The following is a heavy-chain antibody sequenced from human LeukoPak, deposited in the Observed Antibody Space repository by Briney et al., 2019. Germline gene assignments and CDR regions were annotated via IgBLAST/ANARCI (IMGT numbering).Heavy chain of an antibody. CDR1: GGPFSGYY. D-gene: IGHD4-17*01. J-gene: IGHJ4*02. CDR2: IYTSGST. Sequence: TSETLSLTCAVYGGPFSGYYWSWIRQPAGKGLEWIGRIYTSGSTNYNPSLKSRVTMSVDTSKNQFSLKLSSVTAADTAVYYCARRFATVTTPFDYWGQGTLVTVSS. V-gene: IGHV4-59*10. CDR3: ARRFATVTTPFDY.